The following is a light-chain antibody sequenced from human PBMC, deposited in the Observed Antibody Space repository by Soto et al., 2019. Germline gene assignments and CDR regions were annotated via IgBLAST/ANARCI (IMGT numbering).Light chain of an antibody. CDR2: GAS. J-gene: IGKJ3*01. CDR3: QQYNNWPPRVT. CDR1: QSVSSN. Sequence: EIVMTQSPATLSVSPGERATLSCRASQSVSSNLACYQQKPGQAPRLLIYGASTRATGIPARFSGSGSGTEFSLTIRSLQSEDFAVYYCQQYNNWPPRVTFGPGTKVDIK. V-gene: IGKV3-15*01.